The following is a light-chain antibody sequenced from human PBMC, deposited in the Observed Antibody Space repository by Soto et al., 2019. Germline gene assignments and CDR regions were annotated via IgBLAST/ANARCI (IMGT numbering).Light chain of an antibody. CDR3: QQYDTWPPLT. CDR1: QSIGTN. V-gene: IGKV3-15*01. CDR2: GAS. J-gene: IGKJ4*01. Sequence: EIVMTQSPATLSVSPGERATLSCRASQSIGTNLAWYQQNPGQAPRHLIYGASTRATGFPARFSGSGSGTEFTLTISSLQSEDVAVYYCQQYDTWPPLTFGGGTKVEIK.